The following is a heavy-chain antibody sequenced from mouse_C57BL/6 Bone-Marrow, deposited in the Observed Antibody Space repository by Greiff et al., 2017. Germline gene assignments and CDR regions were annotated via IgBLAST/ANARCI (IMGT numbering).Heavy chain of an antibody. CDR1: GYTFTDHT. V-gene: IGHV1-78*01. CDR3: ARNYGSKDYYAMDY. CDR2: IYPRDGST. Sequence: VQLQQSDAELVKPGASVKISCKVSGYTFTDHTIHWMKQRPEQGLEWIGYIYPRDGSTKYNEKFKGQATLPADNSSSPAYMQLNSLTSEHSAVYCFARNYGSKDYYAMDYWGQGTSVTVSA. D-gene: IGHD1-1*01. J-gene: IGHJ4*01.